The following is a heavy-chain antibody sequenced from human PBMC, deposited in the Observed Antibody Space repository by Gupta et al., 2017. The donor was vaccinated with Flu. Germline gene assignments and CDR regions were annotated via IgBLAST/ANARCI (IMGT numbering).Heavy chain of an antibody. CDR2: ICWNSGSI. V-gene: IGHV3-9*01. Sequence: VQLVESGRGLVQPGRSLRLSCAASGFTFDDYAMHWVRQAPRKGLEWVSGICWNSGSIGYADSVKGRVTISRDNAKNSLYLQMNSLIAEDTALYYCAKDISRIQLYGMDVWGQGTTVTVSS. D-gene: IGHD5-18*01. CDR1: GFTFDDYA. CDR3: AKDISRIQLYGMDV. J-gene: IGHJ6*02.